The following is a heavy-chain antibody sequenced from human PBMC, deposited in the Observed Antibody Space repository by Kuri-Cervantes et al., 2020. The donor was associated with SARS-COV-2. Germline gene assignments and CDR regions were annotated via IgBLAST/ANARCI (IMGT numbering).Heavy chain of an antibody. CDR2: IYYSGST. CDR1: GGSISSYY. D-gene: IGHD1-26*01. V-gene: IGHV4-59*12. J-gene: IGHJ5*02. CDR3: ARGEGP. Sequence: GSLRLSCTVSGGSISSYYWSWIRQPPGKGLEWIGYIYYSGSTNYNPSLKSRVTISVDTSKNQFSLKMTSLTAADTAVYYCARGEGPWGQGILVTVSS.